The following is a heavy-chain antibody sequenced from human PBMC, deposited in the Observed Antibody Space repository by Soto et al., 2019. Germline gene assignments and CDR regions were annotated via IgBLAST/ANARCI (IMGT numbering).Heavy chain of an antibody. CDR2: ISYDGNDE. CDR1: GFTFSDFP. V-gene: IGHV3-30-3*01. Sequence: QVEIVESGGGVVQPGASLRLSCVASGFTFSDFPLHWVRRAPGKGLEWVAVISYDGNDESYSDSVKGRFTISRDNSKTTVYLQMNSLRADDMAVYHCARDMRHDYASGRLDYLGQGTLVTVSS. D-gene: IGHD3-10*01. CDR3: ARDMRHDYASGRLDY. J-gene: IGHJ4*02.